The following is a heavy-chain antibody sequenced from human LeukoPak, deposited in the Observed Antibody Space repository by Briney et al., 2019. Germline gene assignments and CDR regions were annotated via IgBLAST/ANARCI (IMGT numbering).Heavy chain of an antibody. CDR3: ARSGSYSSSSGGDY. CDR2: IIPILGIA. Sequence: SVKVSCKASGGTFSSYAISWVRQAPGQGLEWMGRIIPILGIANYAQKFQGRVTITADKSTSTAYMELSSLRSEDTAVYYCARSGSYSSSSGGDYWGQGTLVTVSS. D-gene: IGHD6-6*01. J-gene: IGHJ4*02. CDR1: GGTFSSYA. V-gene: IGHV1-69*04.